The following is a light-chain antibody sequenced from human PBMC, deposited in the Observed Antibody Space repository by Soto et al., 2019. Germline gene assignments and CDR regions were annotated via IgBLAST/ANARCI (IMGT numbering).Light chain of an antibody. J-gene: IGLJ6*01. CDR1: SSNIGSNY. V-gene: IGLV1-47*01. CDR2: RND. Sequence: QSVLTQPPSASGTPGQRVTISCSGSSSNIGSNYVFWYQQLPGTAPKLLIHRNDQRPSGVSDRFSGSKSGTSASLAISGLRSEDEADYYCAAWDDSLSGRYVFGTGTQLTVL. CDR3: AAWDDSLSGRYV.